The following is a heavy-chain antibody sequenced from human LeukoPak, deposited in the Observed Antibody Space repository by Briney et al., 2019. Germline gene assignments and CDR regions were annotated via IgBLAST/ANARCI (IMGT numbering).Heavy chain of an antibody. Sequence: SETLSLTCTVSGDSISRHYWSWIRQPPGKGLEWIGYIYHSGNTNYNPSLKSRVTISLDTSKNQFSLRLSSVAAADTAVYYCASFPGYSSIIPYYFDYWGQGILVTVSS. D-gene: IGHD6-13*01. CDR3: ASFPGYSSIIPYYFDY. CDR2: IYHSGNT. J-gene: IGHJ4*02. V-gene: IGHV4-59*11. CDR1: GDSISRHY.